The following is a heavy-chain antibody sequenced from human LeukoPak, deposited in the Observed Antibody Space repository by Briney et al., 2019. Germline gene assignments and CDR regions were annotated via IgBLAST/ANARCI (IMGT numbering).Heavy chain of an antibody. V-gene: IGHV4-59*08. J-gene: IGHJ4*02. CDR1: GGSISSYY. CDR2: IYYSGST. D-gene: IGHD2-2*01. CDR3: ARHLSTSQASDGGY. Sequence: SETLSLTCTVSGGSISSYYWSWIRQPPGKGLEWIGYIYYSGSTNYNPSLKSRVTISVDTSKNQFSLTLSSVTAADTAVYYCARHLSTSQASDGGYWGQGTLVTVSS.